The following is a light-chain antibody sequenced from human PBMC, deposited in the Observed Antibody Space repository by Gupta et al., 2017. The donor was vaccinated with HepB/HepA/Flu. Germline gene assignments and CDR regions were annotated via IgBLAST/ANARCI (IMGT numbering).Light chain of an antibody. CDR2: DAS. CDR3: QQRSNWPAWA. CDR1: QSVSSY. V-gene: IGKV3-11*01. J-gene: IGKJ2*01. Sequence: IVLTQSPATLSLSPGERATLSCRARQSVSSYLAWYQQNPGQAPRLLIYDASNRATGIPARFSGSGSGTDFTPTISSREPEDFAGYYCQQRSNWPAWAFGQGTKLEIK.